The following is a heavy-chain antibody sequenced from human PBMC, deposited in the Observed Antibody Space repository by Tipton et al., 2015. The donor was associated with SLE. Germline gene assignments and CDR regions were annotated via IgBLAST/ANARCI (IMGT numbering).Heavy chain of an antibody. J-gene: IGHJ4*02. CDR1: DGSFSGYC. CDR2: INHSGTT. Sequence: GLVKPSETLSLTCAVYDGSFSGYCWSWIRQPPGKGLEWIGEINHSGTTNYDPSLKSRVTISVDTSKNQFSLKLSSVTAADTAVYYCARDPFRGLAVVASAYWGQGTLVTVSS. D-gene: IGHD6-19*01. V-gene: IGHV4-34*01. CDR3: ARDPFRGLAVVASAY.